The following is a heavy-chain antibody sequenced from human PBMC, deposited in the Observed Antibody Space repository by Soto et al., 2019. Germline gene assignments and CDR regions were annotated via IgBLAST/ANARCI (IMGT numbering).Heavy chain of an antibody. CDR2: ISGSGDST. CDR3: AKALRYFDWLLRPWNSMDV. CDR1: GFTSNNYA. D-gene: IGHD3-9*01. Sequence: GSLRLSCAASGFTSNNYAMSWVRQAPGKGLEWVSTISGSGDSTYYADSVKGRFSISRDNSRNTLYLQMNSRRAEDTAVYYCAKALRYFDWLLRPWNSMDVWGQGTTVTVSS. J-gene: IGHJ6*02. V-gene: IGHV3-23*01.